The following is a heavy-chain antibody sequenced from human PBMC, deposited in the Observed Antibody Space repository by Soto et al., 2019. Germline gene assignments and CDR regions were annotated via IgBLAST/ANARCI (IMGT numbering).Heavy chain of an antibody. J-gene: IGHJ5*02. V-gene: IGHV4-59*12. CDR1: GDSITSYN. CDR3: ARAYYYDSSAGGRWWFDP. CDR2: VYSSGST. Sequence: SETLSLTCTVSGDSITSYNWNWLRQPPGKALGWIGYVYSSGSTYYNPSLKSRVTISVDRSKNQFSLKLSSVTAADTAVYYCARAYYYDSSAGGRWWFDPWGQGTLVTVSS. D-gene: IGHD3-22*01.